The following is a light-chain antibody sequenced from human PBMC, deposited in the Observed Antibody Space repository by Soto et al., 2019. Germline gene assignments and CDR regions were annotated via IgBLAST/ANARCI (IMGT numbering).Light chain of an antibody. CDR3: QSYDSRLSGSV. V-gene: IGLV1-40*01. J-gene: IGLJ2*01. CDR2: SDG. CDR1: SSNIGAGFD. Sequence: QSVLTQPPSVSGAPGQRVTISCTGSSSNIGAGFDVNWYQQLPGTAPKLLIYSDGNRPSGVPDRFSGSKSGASASLAITGLQAEDEADYYCQSYDSRLSGSVFGGGTKLTLL.